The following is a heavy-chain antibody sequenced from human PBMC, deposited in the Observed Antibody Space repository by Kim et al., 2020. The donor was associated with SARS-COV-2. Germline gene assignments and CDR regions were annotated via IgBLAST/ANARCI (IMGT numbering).Heavy chain of an antibody. J-gene: IGHJ3*02. CDR3: ARDLSGGYSYGWAFDI. D-gene: IGHD5-18*01. CDR1: GGTFSSYA. Sequence: SVKVSCKASGGTFSSYAISWVRQAPGQGLEWMGGIIPIFGTANYAQKFQGRVTITADESTSTAYMELSSLRSEDTAVYYCARDLSGGYSYGWAFDIWGQGTMVTVSS. CDR2: IIPIFGTA. V-gene: IGHV1-69*13.